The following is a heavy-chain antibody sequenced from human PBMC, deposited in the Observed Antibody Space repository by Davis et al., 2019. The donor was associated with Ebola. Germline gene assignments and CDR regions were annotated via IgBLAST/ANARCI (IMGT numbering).Heavy chain of an antibody. CDR3: AREGYDSRADYYMDV. J-gene: IGHJ6*03. CDR2: ISGSGGST. V-gene: IGHV3-23*01. D-gene: IGHD3-22*01. CDR1: GFTFSSYA. Sequence: GESLKISCAASGFTFSSYAMSWVRQAPGKGLEWVSAISGSGGSTYYADSVKGRFTISRDNSKNTLYLQMNSLRAEDTAVYYCAREGYDSRADYYMDVWGKGTTVTVSS.